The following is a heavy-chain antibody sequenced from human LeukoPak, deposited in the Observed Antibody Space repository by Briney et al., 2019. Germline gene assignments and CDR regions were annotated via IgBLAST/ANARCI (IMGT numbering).Heavy chain of an antibody. J-gene: IGHJ6*02. CDR1: GFSLRTRGMC. D-gene: IGHD4-17*01. CDR2: IAWDDAK. V-gene: IGHV2-70*17. Sequence: SGPALFHPPPTLTLTCTFSGFSLRTRGMCVSWIRQPPGNALEWLSPIAWDDAKFYIASLKTRLNISRDRSKNQVVLTMTNMDPVDTATYYCARLPVTTGFYYYGLDVWGQGTTVAVSS. CDR3: ARLPVTTGFYYYGLDV.